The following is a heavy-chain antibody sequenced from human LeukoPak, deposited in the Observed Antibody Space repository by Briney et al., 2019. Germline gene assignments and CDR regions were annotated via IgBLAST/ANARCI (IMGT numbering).Heavy chain of an antibody. CDR3: AREWHHVFDY. CDR2: VYWSESP. J-gene: IGHJ4*02. V-gene: IGHV4-59*12. CDR1: GGSMSSYY. Sequence: SETLSLTCTVSGGSMSSYYWSWIRQPPGKGLEWIGHVYWSESPNYNPSLKSRVIMSVDKSKNQFSLKLRSVTAADTAVYYCAREWHHVFDYWGQGNLVTVSS. D-gene: IGHD5-12*01.